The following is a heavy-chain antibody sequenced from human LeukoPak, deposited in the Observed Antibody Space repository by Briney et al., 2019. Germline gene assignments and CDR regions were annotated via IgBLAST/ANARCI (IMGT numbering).Heavy chain of an antibody. CDR2: TSGSGGTT. J-gene: IGHJ4*02. V-gene: IGHV3-23*01. Sequence: GGSLRLSCAASGFTFSSYDMSWVRQAPGKGLQWVSATSGSGGTTYYADSVRRRFTISRDNYKNTLNLQRNSLSAEETPVYFFAKVGRGLLTVTTLFDYWGQGTLVTVSS. CDR3: AKVGRGLLTVTTLFDY. CDR1: GFTFSSYD. D-gene: IGHD4-17*01.